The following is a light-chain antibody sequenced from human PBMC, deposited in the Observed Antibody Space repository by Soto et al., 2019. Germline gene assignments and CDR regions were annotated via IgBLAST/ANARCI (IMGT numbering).Light chain of an antibody. CDR3: QQYDSSPLT. CDR2: ATS. J-gene: IGKJ4*01. V-gene: IGKV3-20*01. CDR1: QRIRSSH. Sequence: EVVLTQSRSTLYLSPGDTGTLSSRASQRIRSSHLAWSQQTPGQAPRVXSYATSSRATGIPDRFSGSGSGTDFTLTISRLEPEDFEVYYCQQYDSSPLTFGGGTKVDIK.